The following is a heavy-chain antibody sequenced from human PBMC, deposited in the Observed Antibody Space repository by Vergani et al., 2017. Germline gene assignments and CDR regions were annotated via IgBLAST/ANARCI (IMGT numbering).Heavy chain of an antibody. J-gene: IGHJ2*01. CDR2: ISGSGSTI. CDR3: GRGIYSNSDYWYFDL. Sequence: EVQLVESGGGLVQPGGSLRLSCAASGFTFSSYEMNWVRQAPGKGLEWVSYISGSGSTIFYADSVKGRFTISRDNAKNSLYLQMNSLRAEDTAVYYCGRGIYSNSDYWYFDLWGRGTLVTVSS. D-gene: IGHD6-13*01. CDR1: GFTFSSYE. V-gene: IGHV3-48*03.